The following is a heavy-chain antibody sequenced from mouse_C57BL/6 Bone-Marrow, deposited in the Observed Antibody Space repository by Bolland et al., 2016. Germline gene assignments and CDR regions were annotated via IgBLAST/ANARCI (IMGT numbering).Heavy chain of an antibody. Sequence: WSGGSTDYNAAFISRLSISKDNSKSQVFFKMNSLQADDTAIYYCARNLNSSYFDYWGQGTT. V-gene: IGHV2-2*01. J-gene: IGHJ2*01. D-gene: IGHD6-1*01. CDR2: WSGGST. CDR3: ARNLNSSYFDY.